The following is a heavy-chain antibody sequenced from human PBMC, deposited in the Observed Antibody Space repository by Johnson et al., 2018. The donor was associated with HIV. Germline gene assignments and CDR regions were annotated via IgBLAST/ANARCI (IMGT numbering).Heavy chain of an antibody. Sequence: QVQLVESGGGVVQPGRSLRLSCVASGINFKTYAMHWVRQAPGKGLEGVAVISYDGSNKYYADSVKGRFTISRDESKNTRFLEMDSLRPEDTALYYCARESRSGTGNVPGRHALDVWGQGTMVTVSS. CDR2: ISYDGSNK. CDR3: ARESRSGTGNVPGRHALDV. CDR1: GINFKTYA. J-gene: IGHJ3*01. D-gene: IGHD1-14*01. V-gene: IGHV3-30-3*01.